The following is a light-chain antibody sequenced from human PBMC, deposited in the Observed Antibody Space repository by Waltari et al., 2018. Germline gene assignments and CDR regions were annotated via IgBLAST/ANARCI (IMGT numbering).Light chain of an antibody. CDR3: AAWDDSLYVV. V-gene: IGLV1-47*01. J-gene: IGLJ2*01. CDR2: RYD. CDR1: SPNVGRNS. Sequence: QSVLTQPPSASGTPGRTVTISCSGSSPNVGRNSVYWYQQLPGTAPKLLIYRYDQRPSGVPARFFGSKSGTSASLVITGLRPEDEADYYCAAWDDSLYVVFGGGTRLTV.